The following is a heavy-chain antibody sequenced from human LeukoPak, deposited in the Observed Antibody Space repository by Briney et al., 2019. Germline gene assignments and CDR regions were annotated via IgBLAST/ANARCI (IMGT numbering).Heavy chain of an antibody. CDR1: GASISSDDYF. D-gene: IGHD5/OR15-5a*01. CDR2: IYYSGNT. Sequence: SETLALTCTVSGASISSDDYFWGWIRQPPGKGLEWIATIYYSGNTYYNPSLSSRVTISADSSKNQFSLRLRSVTAADAAVYFCARTRGRVSKTDFDSWGQGTLVTVSS. J-gene: IGHJ4*02. V-gene: IGHV4-39*07. CDR3: ARTRGRVSKTDFDS.